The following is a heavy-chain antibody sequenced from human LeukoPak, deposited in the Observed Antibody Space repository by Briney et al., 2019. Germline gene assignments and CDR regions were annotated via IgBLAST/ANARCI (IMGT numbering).Heavy chain of an antibody. CDR2: ISSSGSTI. CDR3: ARDSLPYDYVWGSYRFFDP. CDR1: GFTLSSYE. D-gene: IGHD3-16*02. V-gene: IGHV3-48*03. J-gene: IGHJ5*02. Sequence: GGSLRLSCAASGFTLSSYEMNCVRQAPGKWLEWVSYISSSGSTIYYADTVKGRFTISRDNAKNSLYLQMNSLRAEDTAVYYCARDSLPYDYVWGSYRFFDPWGQGTLVTVSS.